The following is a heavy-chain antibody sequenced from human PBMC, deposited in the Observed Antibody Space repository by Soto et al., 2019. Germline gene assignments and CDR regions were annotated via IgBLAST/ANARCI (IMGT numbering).Heavy chain of an antibody. CDR2: IIPIFGTP. D-gene: IGHD6-13*01. V-gene: IGHV1-69*12. J-gene: IGHJ6*02. CDR1: GGTFSSYA. CDR3: SGIAAPLYYYGMDV. Sequence: QVQLVQSGAEVKKPGSSVKVSCKASGGTFSSYAISWVRQAPGQGLEWMGGIIPIFGTPNYAQKFQGRVTMTADESTSTAYMELSSLRSEDTAVYYCSGIAAPLYYYGMDVWGQGTTVTVSS.